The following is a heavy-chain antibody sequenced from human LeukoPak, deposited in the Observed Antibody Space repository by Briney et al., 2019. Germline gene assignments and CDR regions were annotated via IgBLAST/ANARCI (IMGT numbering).Heavy chain of an antibody. J-gene: IGHJ4*01. V-gene: IGHV3-7*01. CDR3: ARDGTAAGLYFDL. CDR2: IRQDGREK. D-gene: IGHD6-13*01. Sequence: PGVSLRLSCEVSGFTFTDYWMNWVRQAPGKGPEWVASIRQDGREKTYVDSVKGRFTISRDNTKNSLSLQLNGLRAEDTAVYYCARDGTAAGLYFDLWGQGTLVTVSS. CDR1: GFTFTDYW.